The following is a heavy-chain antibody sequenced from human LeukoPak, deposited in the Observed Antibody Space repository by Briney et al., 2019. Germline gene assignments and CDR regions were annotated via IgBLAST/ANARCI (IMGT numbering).Heavy chain of an antibody. Sequence: SVKVSCKASGGTFSSYAISWVRQAPGQGLEWMGRIIPILGIANYAQKFQGRVTITADKSTSTAYMELSSLRSEDTAVYDCARVTRAAAGTVGFDYWGQGTLVTVSS. J-gene: IGHJ4*02. D-gene: IGHD6-13*01. CDR1: GGTFSSYA. V-gene: IGHV1-69*04. CDR2: IIPILGIA. CDR3: ARVTRAAAGTVGFDY.